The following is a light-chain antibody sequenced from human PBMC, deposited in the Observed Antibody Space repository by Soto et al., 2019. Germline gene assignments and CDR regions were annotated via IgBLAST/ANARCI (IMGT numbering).Light chain of an antibody. J-gene: IGKJ2*01. CDR2: GAS. CDR3: QQYGSSPYT. CDR1: QSVSSTY. Sequence: EIVLTQSPGTLSLSPGERATLSCRASQSVSSTYLAWYQQTPGQAPRLLIYGASIRATGVPDRFSGSGSGTDFTITISRLEPEDFAVYYCQQYGSSPYTFGQGTKLEIK. V-gene: IGKV3-20*01.